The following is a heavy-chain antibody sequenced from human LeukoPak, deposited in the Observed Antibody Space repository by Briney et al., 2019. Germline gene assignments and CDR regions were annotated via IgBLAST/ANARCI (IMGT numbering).Heavy chain of an antibody. V-gene: IGHV4-34*01. J-gene: IGHJ4*02. Sequence: PSETLSLTCAVYGGSFSGYYWSWIRQPPGKGLEWIGEINHSGSTNYNPSLKSRVTISVDTSKNQFSLKLSSVTAADTAVYYCARDPSGSHGRYFDYWGQGTLVTVSS. D-gene: IGHD1-26*01. CDR2: INHSGST. CDR1: GGSFSGYY. CDR3: ARDPSGSHGRYFDY.